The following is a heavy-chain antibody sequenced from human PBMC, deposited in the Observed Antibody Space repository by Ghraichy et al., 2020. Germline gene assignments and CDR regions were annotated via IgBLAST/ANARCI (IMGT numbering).Heavy chain of an antibody. CDR3: FGELAFGDGP. V-gene: IGHV3-21*01. J-gene: IGHJ5*02. D-gene: IGHD3-10*01. Sequence: GESLNISCVASGFTFSDFSMNWVRQAPGKGLEWVSFISTGDNYIYYADSVRGRFTISRDNAKKSLYLQMNSLRDDDTAIDGRFGELAFGDGPWGRGARVIVSS. CDR1: GFTFSDFS. CDR2: ISTGDNYI.